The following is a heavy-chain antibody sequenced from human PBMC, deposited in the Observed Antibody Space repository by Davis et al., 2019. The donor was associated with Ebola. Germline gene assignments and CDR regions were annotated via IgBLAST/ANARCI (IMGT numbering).Heavy chain of an antibody. J-gene: IGHJ4*02. CDR2: IYYSGST. CDR1: GGSISSYY. D-gene: IGHD3-9*01. V-gene: IGHV4-59*01. CDR3: ARGPPYYDILTGYDHFDY. Sequence: SETLSLTCTVSGGSISSYYWSWIRQPPGKGLEWIGYIYYSGSTNYNPSLKSRVTISVDTSKNQFSLKLSSVTAADTAVYYCARGPPYYDILTGYDHFDYWGQGTLVTVSS.